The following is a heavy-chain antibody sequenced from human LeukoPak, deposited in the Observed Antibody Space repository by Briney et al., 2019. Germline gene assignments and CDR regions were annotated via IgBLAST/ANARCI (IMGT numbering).Heavy chain of an antibody. D-gene: IGHD2-2*01. Sequence: GGSLRLSCAVSGFTFSSYAMHWVRQAPGKGLEWVAVISYDGSNKYYADSVKGRFTISRDNSKNTLYLQMNSLRAEDTTVYYCARDPGPAAKYYFDYWGQGTLVTVSS. V-gene: IGHV3-30*04. CDR3: ARDPGPAAKYYFDY. CDR2: ISYDGSNK. CDR1: GFTFSSYA. J-gene: IGHJ4*02.